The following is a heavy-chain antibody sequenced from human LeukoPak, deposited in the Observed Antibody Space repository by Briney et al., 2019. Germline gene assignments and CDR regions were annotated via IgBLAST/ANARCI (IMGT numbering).Heavy chain of an antibody. CDR2: IYPGDSDT. J-gene: IGHJ4*02. V-gene: IGHV5-51*01. CDR3: ARTSLGYCSGGSCYPMGHFDY. CDR1: GYSFTSYW. Sequence: GESLKISCKGSGYSFTSYWIGWVRQMPGKGLEWIGIIYPGDSDTRYSPSFQGQVTISADKSISTAYLQWSSLKASDTAMYYCARTSLGYCSGGSCYPMGHFDYWGRGTLVTVSS. D-gene: IGHD2-15*01.